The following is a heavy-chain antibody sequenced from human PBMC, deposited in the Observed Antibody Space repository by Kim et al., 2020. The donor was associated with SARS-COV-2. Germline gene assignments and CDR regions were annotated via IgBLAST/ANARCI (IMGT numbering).Heavy chain of an antibody. J-gene: IGHJ4*02. CDR3: AREGYYDSSGLDY. CDR1: GFTFRRYA. Sequence: GGSLRLSCAASGFTFRRYAMHWVRQAPGKGLEWVAIISYDGSNKYYADSVKGRVTISRDNSKNTLYLQMNSLRAEDTAVYYCAREGYYDSSGLDYWGQGT. CDR2: ISYDGSNK. V-gene: IGHV3-30*04. D-gene: IGHD3-22*01.